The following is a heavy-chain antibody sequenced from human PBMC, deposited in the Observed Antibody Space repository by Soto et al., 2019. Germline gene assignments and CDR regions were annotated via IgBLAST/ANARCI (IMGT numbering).Heavy chain of an antibody. CDR2: IYYSGVT. V-gene: IGHV4-59*01. J-gene: IGHJ4*02. D-gene: IGHD4-17*01. Sequence: SETLSLTCTVSGGSISTYYWTWIRQSPGKGLEWIGYIYYSGVTNYNPSLNSRVTLSVDTSKNQFSLELSSVTAADTAVYYCVRRGGDYPRGFAHWGQGTLLTVTS. CDR3: VRRGGDYPRGFAH. CDR1: GGSISTYY.